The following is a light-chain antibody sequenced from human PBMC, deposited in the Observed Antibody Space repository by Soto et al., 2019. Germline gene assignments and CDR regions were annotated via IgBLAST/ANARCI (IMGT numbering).Light chain of an antibody. V-gene: IGKV1-8*01. J-gene: IGKJ3*01. CDR2: AAS. CDR3: QQYYSYPRT. CDR1: QGISSY. Sequence: AIRMTQSPSSFSASTGDRVTITCRASQGISSYLAWYQQKPGNAPKLLIYAASTLQSGVPSRFSGSGSGTDFTLTISRLQSEDFATYYCQQYYSYPRTFGPGTKVDIK.